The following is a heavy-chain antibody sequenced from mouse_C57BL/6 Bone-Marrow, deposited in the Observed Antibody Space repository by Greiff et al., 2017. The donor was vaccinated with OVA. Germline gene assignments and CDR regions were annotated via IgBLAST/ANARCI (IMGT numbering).Heavy chain of an antibody. CDR3: ARYYYGSSLWFAY. V-gene: IGHV1-69*01. CDR2: IDPSDSYT. CDR1: GYTFTSYW. J-gene: IGHJ3*01. Sequence: VQLKQSGAELVMPGASVKLSCKASGYTFTSYWMHWVKQRPGQGLEWIGEIDPSDSYTNYNQKFKGKSTLTVDKSSSTAYMQLSSLTSEDSAVYYCARYYYGSSLWFAYWGQGTLVTVSA. D-gene: IGHD1-1*01.